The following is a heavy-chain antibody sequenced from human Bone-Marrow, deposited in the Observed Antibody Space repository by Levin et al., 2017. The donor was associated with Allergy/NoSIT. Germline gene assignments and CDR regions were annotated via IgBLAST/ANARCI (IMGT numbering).Heavy chain of an antibody. CDR2: ISWDGGST. D-gene: IGHD6-13*01. CDR3: AKASSTLYSSSWSPFDY. J-gene: IGHJ4*02. Sequence: GGSLRLSCAASGFTFDDYTMHWVRQAPGKGLEWVSLISWDGGSTYYADSVKGRFTISRDNSKNSLYLQMNSLRTEDTALYYCAKASSTLYSSSWSPFDYWGQGTLVTVSS. CDR1: GFTFDDYT. V-gene: IGHV3-43*01.